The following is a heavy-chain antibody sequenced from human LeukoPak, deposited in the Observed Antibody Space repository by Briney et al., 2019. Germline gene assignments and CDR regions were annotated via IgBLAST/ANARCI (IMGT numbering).Heavy chain of an antibody. CDR2: ISGSGGGI. Sequence: GGSLRLSCAASGFTFSSYAMSWVRQAPGKGLEWVSVISGSGGGIYYADFVKGRFTISRDNSKNTLYLQMNSLRVEDTAAYYCAKAYGSGSNGVYHFDYWGQGTLVTVSS. CDR3: AKAYGSGSNGVYHFDY. CDR1: GFTFSSYA. J-gene: IGHJ4*02. V-gene: IGHV3-23*01. D-gene: IGHD3-10*01.